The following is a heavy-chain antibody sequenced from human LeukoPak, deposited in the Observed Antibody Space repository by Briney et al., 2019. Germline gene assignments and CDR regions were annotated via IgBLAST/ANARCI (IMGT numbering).Heavy chain of an antibody. CDR1: GYSISSGCY. D-gene: IGHD1-26*01. V-gene: IGHV4-38-2*01. Sequence: SETLSLTCAVSGYSISSGCYWGWIRQPPGKGLEWIGSIYHSGSTYYNPSLKSRVTISVDTSKNQFSLKLSSVTAADTAVYYCARINSGSYGGDYWGQGTLVTVSS. J-gene: IGHJ4*02. CDR3: ARINSGSYGGDY. CDR2: IYHSGST.